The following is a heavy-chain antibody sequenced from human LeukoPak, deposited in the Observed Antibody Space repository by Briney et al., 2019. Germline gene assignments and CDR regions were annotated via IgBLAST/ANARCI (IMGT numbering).Heavy chain of an antibody. Sequence: GGSLRLSCAASGFTFSSFAMSWVRQAPGKGLEWFSAISDSGGTTYADSFKGRFTISRDNSKNTLYLQMSSLRTEDTAVYYCAKFLAVLAARDSLYFQHWGQGTLVTVSS. D-gene: IGHD6-6*01. CDR2: ISDSGGTT. V-gene: IGHV3-23*01. CDR1: GFTFSSFA. J-gene: IGHJ1*01. CDR3: AKFLAVLAARDSLYFQH.